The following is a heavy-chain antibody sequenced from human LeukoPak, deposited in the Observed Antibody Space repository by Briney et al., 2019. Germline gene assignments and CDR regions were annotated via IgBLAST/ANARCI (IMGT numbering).Heavy chain of an antibody. CDR3: ARVFYSGYLDVWYYYMDV. Sequence: GGSLRLSCAASGFTFSSYWMSWVRQAPGKGLEWVANIKQDGSEKYYVDSVKGRFTISRDNAKNSLYLQMNSLRAEDTAVHYCARVFYSGYLDVWYYYMDVWGKGTTVTISS. CDR1: GFTFSSYW. J-gene: IGHJ6*03. V-gene: IGHV3-7*01. D-gene: IGHD5-12*01. CDR2: IKQDGSEK.